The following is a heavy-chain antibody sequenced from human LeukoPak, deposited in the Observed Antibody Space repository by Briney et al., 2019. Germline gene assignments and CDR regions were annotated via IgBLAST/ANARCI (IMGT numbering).Heavy chain of an antibody. Sequence: GSLRLSCAASGFTFSSYGMSWVRQPPGKGLEWIGEIYHSGSTNYNPSLKSRVTISVDKSKNQFSLKLSSVTAADTAVYYCARVGSSGWLAQTDAFDIWGQGTMVTVSS. CDR2: IYHSGST. CDR3: ARVGSSGWLAQTDAFDI. CDR1: GFTFSSYG. V-gene: IGHV4-4*02. D-gene: IGHD6-19*01. J-gene: IGHJ3*02.